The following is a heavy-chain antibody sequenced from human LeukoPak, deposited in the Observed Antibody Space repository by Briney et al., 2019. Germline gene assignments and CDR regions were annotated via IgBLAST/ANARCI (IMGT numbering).Heavy chain of an antibody. CDR3: ASSTHRYFADY. Sequence: GGSLRLSCAASGFTFSSYNMNWVRQAPGKGLEWISYITGSSNTIYYADSVKGRFTISRDNAKNSLYLQMNSLRAEDTAVYYCASSTHRYFADYWGQGTLVTVSS. V-gene: IGHV3-48*04. J-gene: IGHJ4*02. D-gene: IGHD3-9*01. CDR2: ITGSSNTI. CDR1: GFTFSSYN.